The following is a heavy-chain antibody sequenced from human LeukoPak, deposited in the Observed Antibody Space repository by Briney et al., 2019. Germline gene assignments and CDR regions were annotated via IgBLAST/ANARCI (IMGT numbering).Heavy chain of an antibody. CDR3: AREDSMPLYDILPGFYPLYYFDY. CDR2: IYTSGST. J-gene: IGHJ4*02. D-gene: IGHD3-9*01. CDR1: GGSISSYY. V-gene: IGHV4-4*07. Sequence: SETLSLTCTVSGGSISSYYWSWIRQPAGKGLEWIGRIYTSGSTNYNPSLKSRVTMSVDTSKNQFSLKLSSVTAADTAVYYCAREDSMPLYDILPGFYPLYYFDYGGRGTLVTVSS.